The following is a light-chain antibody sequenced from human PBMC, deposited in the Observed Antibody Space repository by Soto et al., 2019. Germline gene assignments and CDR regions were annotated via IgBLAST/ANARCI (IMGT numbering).Light chain of an antibody. CDR2: AAS. V-gene: IGKV1-39*01. CDR3: QQTYSSVPIT. J-gene: IGKJ5*01. CDR1: QSIASY. Sequence: DIPMTQSPSSLSASVGDRVTITCRASQSIASYLNWYQQKPGKAPNLLIYAASTLQSGVPSRFSGRGSGTDFSLTISSLQPEDFATYYCQQTYSSVPITFGQGTRLEIK.